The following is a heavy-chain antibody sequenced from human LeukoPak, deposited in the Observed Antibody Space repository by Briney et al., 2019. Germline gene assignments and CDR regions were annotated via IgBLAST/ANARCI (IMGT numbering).Heavy chain of an antibody. V-gene: IGHV4-34*01. J-gene: IGHJ4*02. CDR3: ATLSRSIAAAGY. CDR2: INHSGST. CDR1: GGSFSGYY. D-gene: IGHD6-13*01. Sequence: SETLSLTCAVYGGSFSGYYWSWIRQPPGKGLEWIGEINHSGSTNYNPSLKSRVTISVDTSKNQFSLKLSSVTAADTAVYYCATLSRSIAAAGYWGQGTLVTVSS.